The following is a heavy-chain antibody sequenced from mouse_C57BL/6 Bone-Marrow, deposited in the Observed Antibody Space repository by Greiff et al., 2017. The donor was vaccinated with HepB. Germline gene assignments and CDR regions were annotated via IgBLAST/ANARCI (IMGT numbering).Heavy chain of an antibody. CDR1: GYTFTSYG. V-gene: IGHV1-81*01. J-gene: IGHJ2*01. Sequence: VQLQQSGAELAMPGASVKLSCKASGYTFTSYGISWVKQRTGQGLEWIGEIYPRSGNTYYNEKFKGKATLTADKSSSTAYMELRSLTSEDSAVYFCARGYYGSSSFDYWGQGTTLTVSS. CDR2: IYPRSGNT. D-gene: IGHD1-1*01. CDR3: ARGYYGSSSFDY.